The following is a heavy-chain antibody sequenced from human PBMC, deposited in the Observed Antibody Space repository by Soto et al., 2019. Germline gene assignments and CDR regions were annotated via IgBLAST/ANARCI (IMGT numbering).Heavy chain of an antibody. Sequence: QVQLQESGPGLVKPSETLSLTCTVSGGSISSYYWSWIRQPPGKGLEWIGYIYYSGSTNYNPSLKSRVTISVDTSKNQFSLKLSSVTAADTAVYYCARAEVTANLLFDYWGQGTLVTVSS. V-gene: IGHV4-59*01. CDR3: ARAEVTANLLFDY. CDR2: IYYSGST. CDR1: GGSISSYY. D-gene: IGHD2-21*02. J-gene: IGHJ4*02.